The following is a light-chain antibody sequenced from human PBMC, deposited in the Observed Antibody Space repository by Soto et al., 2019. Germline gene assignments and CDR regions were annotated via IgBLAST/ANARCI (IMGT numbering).Light chain of an antibody. CDR3: QQYGVSPLT. J-gene: IGKJ4*01. CDR1: QTIANNF. CDR2: GAS. V-gene: IGKV3-20*01. Sequence: EIVLTQSPGTLSLSPGERATLSCRASQTIANNFLAWYQQKPGQAPRLLIYGASKRATGRPDRFSGSGSGTDFTLTISSLEPEDFAVYHCQQYGVSPLTFGGGTKVQI.